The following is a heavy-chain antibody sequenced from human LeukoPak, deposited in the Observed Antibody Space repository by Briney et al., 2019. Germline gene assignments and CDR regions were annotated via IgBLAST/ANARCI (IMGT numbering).Heavy chain of an antibody. CDR3: ARGLPSIAARSTT. D-gene: IGHD6-6*01. CDR1: GGSISGYY. Sequence: SETLSLTCTVSGGSISGYYWSWIRQPPGKGLEWIGNINDSGSTNYNPSLESRVTISVDTSKNQFSLKRTSVTGADTAVYYCARGLPSIAARSTTWGEGTLGTVSS. V-gene: IGHV4-59*08. J-gene: IGHJ3*01. CDR2: INDSGST.